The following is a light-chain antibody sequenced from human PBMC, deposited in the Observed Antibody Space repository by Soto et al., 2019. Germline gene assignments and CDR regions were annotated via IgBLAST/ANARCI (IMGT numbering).Light chain of an antibody. V-gene: IGKV3-20*01. J-gene: IGKJ1*01. CDR1: QTISSNN. CDR2: GTS. Sequence: EIVLTQSPGTLSVSPGERATLSCRASQTISSNNLAWYQQKPGQAPSRLIYGTSSRATGLPDRFSGSGSGTDFTLTISRLEPEDSAIYYCQQYGSWTFGQGTKVEI. CDR3: QQYGSWT.